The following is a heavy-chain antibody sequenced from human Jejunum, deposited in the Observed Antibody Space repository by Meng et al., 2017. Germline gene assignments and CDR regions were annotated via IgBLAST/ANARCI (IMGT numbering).Heavy chain of an antibody. D-gene: IGHD1-26*01. Sequence: QLLQSAPGLVKHSQTLALICAMSGDSVFSNSAGWNWIRQSPSRGLEWLGRTYYRSKWYIDYAVSVKSRITINPDTSKNQFSLHLNSVTPEDTAVYYCAGGGLVRSTRGYFDYWGQGTLVTVSS. CDR1: GDSVFSNSAG. J-gene: IGHJ4*02. V-gene: IGHV6-1*01. CDR3: AGGGLVRSTRGYFDY. CDR2: TYYRSKWYI.